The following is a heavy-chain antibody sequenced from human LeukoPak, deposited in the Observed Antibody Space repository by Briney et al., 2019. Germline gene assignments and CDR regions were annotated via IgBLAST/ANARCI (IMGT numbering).Heavy chain of an antibody. CDR1: GYTFTSYA. D-gene: IGHD6-6*01. J-gene: IGHJ5*02. V-gene: IGHV7-4-1*02. Sequence: GASVKVSCKASGYTFTSYAMNWVRQAPGQGLEWMGWINTNTGNPTYAQGFTGRFVFSLDTSVSTAYLQISSLKAEDTAVYYYATILPGIAARPVSWFDPWGQGTLVTVSS. CDR2: INTNTGNP. CDR3: ATILPGIAARPVSWFDP.